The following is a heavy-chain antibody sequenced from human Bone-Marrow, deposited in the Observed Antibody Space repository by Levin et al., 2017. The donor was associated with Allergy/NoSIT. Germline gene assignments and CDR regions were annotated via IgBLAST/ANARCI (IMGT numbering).Heavy chain of an antibody. V-gene: IGHV3-21*01. Sequence: RGESLRLSCATSGFPFSTYGMAWVRQAPGKGLEWVASITTTSNYIHYADSVKGRFTISRDNANNSLSLQMNRLRGEDTAVYYCARAAGAAGRGGMDVWGQGATVTVSS. J-gene: IGHJ6*02. D-gene: IGHD6-13*01. CDR1: GFPFSTYG. CDR2: ITTTSNYI. CDR3: ARAAGAAGRGGMDV.